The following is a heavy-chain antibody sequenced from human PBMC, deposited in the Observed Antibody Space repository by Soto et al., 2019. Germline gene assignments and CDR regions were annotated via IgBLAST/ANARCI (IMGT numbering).Heavy chain of an antibody. CDR3: VRVVYYDSSGYQY. V-gene: IGHV3-21*01. CDR1: GFTFSSYN. D-gene: IGHD3-22*01. J-gene: IGHJ4*02. CDR2: ISGSSSYI. Sequence: NPGGSLRLSCAASGFTFSSYNMNWVRQAPGKGLEWVSSISGSSSYIYYADSVKGRFTISRDNAKNSLYLQMNSLRAEDTAVYYCVRVVYYDSSGYQYWGQGTLVTVSS.